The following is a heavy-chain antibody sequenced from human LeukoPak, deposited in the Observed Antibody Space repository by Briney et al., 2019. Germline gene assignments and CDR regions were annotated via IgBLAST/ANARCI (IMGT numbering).Heavy chain of an antibody. CDR3: ARMTRTAAVDYYYMDV. Sequence: SETLSLTCSVSGYSINSGYHWGWIRQPPGKGLEWIAIMHHTGSTHYNPSLQSRATISIDTSKNHFSLKLRSVSAADTAIYYCARMTRTAAVDYYYMDVWGKGTTVTVSS. D-gene: IGHD6-13*01. CDR1: GYSINSGYH. J-gene: IGHJ6*03. CDR2: MHHTGST. V-gene: IGHV4-38-2*01.